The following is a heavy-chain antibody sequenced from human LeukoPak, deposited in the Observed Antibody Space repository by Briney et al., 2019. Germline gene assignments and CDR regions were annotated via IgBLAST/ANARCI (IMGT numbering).Heavy chain of an antibody. CDR1: GFTFSSYA. Sequence: GGSLRLSCAASGFTFSSYAMHWVRQAPGKGLEYVSAISSNGGSTYYANSVKGRFTISRDNSKNTLYLQMGSLRAEDMAVYYCASLTGTTSRWGQGTLVTVSS. J-gene: IGHJ4*02. D-gene: IGHD1-7*01. CDR2: ISSNGGST. V-gene: IGHV3-64*01. CDR3: ASLTGTTSR.